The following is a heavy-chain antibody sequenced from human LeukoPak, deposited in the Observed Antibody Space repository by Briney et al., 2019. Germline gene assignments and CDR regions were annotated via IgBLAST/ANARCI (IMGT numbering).Heavy chain of an antibody. CDR1: GYTFTGYY. Sequence: ASVKVSCKASGYTFTGYYMHWVRQAPGQGLEWMGWINPNSGVTNYAQKFQGRVTMTRDTSISSAYMELSRLRSDGTAVYYCGRGTRRGYSFGIEYWGQGTLVTVSS. CDR3: GRGTRRGYSFGIEY. V-gene: IGHV1-2*02. J-gene: IGHJ4*02. CDR2: INPNSGVT. D-gene: IGHD5-18*01.